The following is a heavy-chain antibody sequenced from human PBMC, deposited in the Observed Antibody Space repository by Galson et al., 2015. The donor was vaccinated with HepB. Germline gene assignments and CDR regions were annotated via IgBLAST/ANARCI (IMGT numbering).Heavy chain of an antibody. CDR2: INPSGGST. CDR3: AKDINYYDSSGLPDY. Sequence: SVKVSCKASGYTFTSYYMHWVRQAPGQGLEWMGIINPSGGSTSYAQKFQGRVTMTRDTSTSTVYMELNSLRAEDTAVYYCAKDINYYDSSGLPDYWGQGTLVTVSS. V-gene: IGHV1-46*01. D-gene: IGHD3-22*01. CDR1: GYTFTSYY. J-gene: IGHJ4*02.